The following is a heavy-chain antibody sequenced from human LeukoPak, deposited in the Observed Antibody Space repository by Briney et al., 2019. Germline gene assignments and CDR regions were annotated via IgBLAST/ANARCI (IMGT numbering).Heavy chain of an antibody. CDR3: ARRNYYGSGSYYA. J-gene: IGHJ5*02. D-gene: IGHD3-10*01. CDR1: GGSITSSGSY. V-gene: IGHV4-39*01. CDR2: VFYSGST. Sequence: SETLSLTCTVSGGSITSSGSYWGWIRQPPAEGLEWIASVFYSGSTYYNPSLKSRVTISVDTSKNQFSLRLSSVTAADTAVYYCARRNYYGSGSYYAWGQGALVTVSS.